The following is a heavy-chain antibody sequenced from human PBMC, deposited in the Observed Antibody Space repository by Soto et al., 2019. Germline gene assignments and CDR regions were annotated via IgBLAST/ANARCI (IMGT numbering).Heavy chain of an antibody. Sequence: EVQLVESGGGLVQPGGSLRLSCAVSGFTFSNYWMHWVRQAPGKGLVWVSTISPDGTIPDYPDSVKGRLAISRDNAKSTLFLQINSLRPEDTAVYYCARFRGDAFDIWGQGTMVTVPS. CDR1: GFTFSNYW. CDR2: ISPDGTIP. D-gene: IGHD3-10*01. V-gene: IGHV3-74*02. J-gene: IGHJ3*02. CDR3: ARFRGDAFDI.